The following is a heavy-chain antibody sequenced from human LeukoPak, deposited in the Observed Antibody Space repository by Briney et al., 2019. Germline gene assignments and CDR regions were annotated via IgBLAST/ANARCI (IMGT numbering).Heavy chain of an antibody. CDR3: ARVGRGGYDSYYFDY. D-gene: IGHD5-12*01. Sequence: GGSLRLSCAASGFTFSRYSMSWVRQAPGKGLEWVANIKQDGSEKYYVDSVKGRFTISRDNAKNSLYLQMNSLRAEDTAVYYCARVGRGGYDSYYFDYWGQGTLVTVSS. J-gene: IGHJ4*02. V-gene: IGHV3-7*01. CDR2: IKQDGSEK. CDR1: GFTFSRYS.